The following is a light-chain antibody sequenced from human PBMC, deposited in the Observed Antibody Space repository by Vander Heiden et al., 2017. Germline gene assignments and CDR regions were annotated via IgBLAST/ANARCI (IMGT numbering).Light chain of an antibody. Sequence: DIQMTQSPSSLSANVADRVAITCRASQRISNFLNWYQHKPGKAPNLLIYRASTLQTGVPSRFSGSSSGTDFTLTISSVQPEDFATYYCQQTYKLPFTFGGGTKTEIK. J-gene: IGKJ4*01. V-gene: IGKV1-39*01. CDR1: QRISNF. CDR3: QQTYKLPFT. CDR2: RAS.